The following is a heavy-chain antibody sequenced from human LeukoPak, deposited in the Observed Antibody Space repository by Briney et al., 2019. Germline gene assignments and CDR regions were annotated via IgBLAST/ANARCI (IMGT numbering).Heavy chain of an antibody. CDR1: GFTFSSYS. CDR2: ISSSGTYV. D-gene: IGHD3-22*01. J-gene: IGHJ5*02. CDR3: ARERGTYYYDSSGYRPYGFDP. V-gene: IGHV3-21*01. Sequence: PGGSLRLSCAASGFTFSSYSMNWVRQAPGKGLEWVSSISSSGTYVYYADSVKGRFTISRDNAKNSLSLQMNSLRADDAAVYYCARERGTYYYDSSGYRPYGFDPWGQGTLVTVSS.